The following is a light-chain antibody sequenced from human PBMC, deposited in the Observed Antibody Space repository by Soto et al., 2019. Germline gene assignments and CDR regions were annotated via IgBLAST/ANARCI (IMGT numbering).Light chain of an antibody. J-gene: IGKJ1*01. CDR2: GAS. CDR3: QQYDDWPWT. Sequence: IVMTQSPRTLSLSPGERATLSCRASQPINNNYVAWYQQKPGQAPSLLIYGASDRATGVPDRFSGSGSGTDFTLTISSLQSEDFAFYYCQQYDDWPWTFGQGTKVEIK. V-gene: IGKV3D-15*01. CDR1: QPINNN.